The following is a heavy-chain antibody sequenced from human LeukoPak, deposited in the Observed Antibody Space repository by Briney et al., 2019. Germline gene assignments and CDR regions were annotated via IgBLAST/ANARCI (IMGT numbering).Heavy chain of an antibody. J-gene: IGHJ6*02. V-gene: IGHV3-7*01. CDR1: GFTFSSYW. Sequence: GGSLRLSCAASGFTFSSYWMSWVRQAPGKGLEWVANIKQDGSEKYYMDSVKGRFTISRDNAKNSLYLQMNSLRAEDTAVYYCARDGTGPRGYYYGMDVWGQGTTVTVSS. D-gene: IGHD3/OR15-3a*01. CDR2: IKQDGSEK. CDR3: ARDGTGPRGYYYGMDV.